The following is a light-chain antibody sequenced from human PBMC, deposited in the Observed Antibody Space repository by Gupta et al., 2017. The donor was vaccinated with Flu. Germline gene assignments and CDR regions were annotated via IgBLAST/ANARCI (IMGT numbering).Light chain of an antibody. CDR3: SSFTSSRTWV. V-gene: IGLV2-14*01. CDR2: EVS. Sequence: QSALTQPASGSGPPGESITISCTGTSSDVGRYNYVSWFQQYPGKAPKLMIYEVSNWPSGVSHRFSGSKSGNTASVTISGLQAEDAADYYCSSFTSSRTWVFGGGTKLTVL. J-gene: IGLJ3*02. CDR1: SSDVGRYNY.